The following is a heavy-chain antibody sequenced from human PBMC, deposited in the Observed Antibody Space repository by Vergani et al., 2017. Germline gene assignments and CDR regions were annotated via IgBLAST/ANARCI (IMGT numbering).Heavy chain of an antibody. CDR3: AIHSIVEWLVKLGWIDP. Sequence: QLQLQESGPGLVKPSATLSLTCSVSGASIRSSNYYWGWIRQPPGKGLEWIASIYYSGSTYYNPSLKSRVTISVDTSKNQFSLKLSSVTAADTAVYFCAIHSIVEWLVKLGWIDPWGQGILVTVSS. J-gene: IGHJ5*02. D-gene: IGHD6-19*01. V-gene: IGHV4-39*01. CDR1: GASIRSSNYY. CDR2: IYYSGST.